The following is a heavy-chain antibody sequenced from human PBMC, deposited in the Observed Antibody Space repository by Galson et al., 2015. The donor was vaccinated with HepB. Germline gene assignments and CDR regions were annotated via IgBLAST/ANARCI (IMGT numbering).Heavy chain of an antibody. Sequence: SLRLSCAASGFTFDDYAMHWVRQAPGKGLEWVSGISWNSGSIGYADSVKGRFTISRDNAKNSLYLQMNSLRAEDTALYYCAKASGIVVVPARHLPQRSDAFDIWGQGTMVTVSS. CDR3: AKASGIVVVPARHLPQRSDAFDI. CDR2: ISWNSGSI. J-gene: IGHJ3*02. D-gene: IGHD2-2*01. V-gene: IGHV3-9*01. CDR1: GFTFDDYA.